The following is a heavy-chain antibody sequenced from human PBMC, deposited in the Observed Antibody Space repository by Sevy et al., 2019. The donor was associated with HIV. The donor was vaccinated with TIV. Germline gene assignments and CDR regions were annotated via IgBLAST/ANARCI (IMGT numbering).Heavy chain of an antibody. CDR1: GFTFSGYS. CDR2: ISSLSKYT. V-gene: IGHV3-21*01. CDR3: ARGIGAVAGFIDY. J-gene: IGHJ4*02. D-gene: IGHD6-19*01. Sequence: GGSLRLSCAASGFTFSGYSMNWVRQAPGKGLEWVSSISSLSKYTYYADSMKGRFTISRDNAKNSLYLQMNSLRAEDTALYYCARGIGAVAGFIDYWGQGTLVTVSS.